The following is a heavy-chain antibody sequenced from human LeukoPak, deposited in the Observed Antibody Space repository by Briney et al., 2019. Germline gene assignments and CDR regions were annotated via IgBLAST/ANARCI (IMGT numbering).Heavy chain of an antibody. CDR2: INHSGST. CDR3: ARGSLYSSGTSWDAFDI. D-gene: IGHD6-19*01. J-gene: IGHJ3*02. Sequence: SETLSLTCAVYGGSFSGCYWSWIRQPPGKGLEWIGEINHSGSTNYNPSLKSRVTISVDTSKNQFSLKLSSVTAADTAVYYCARGSLYSSGTSWDAFDIWGQGTMVTVSS. V-gene: IGHV4-34*01. CDR1: GGSFSGCY.